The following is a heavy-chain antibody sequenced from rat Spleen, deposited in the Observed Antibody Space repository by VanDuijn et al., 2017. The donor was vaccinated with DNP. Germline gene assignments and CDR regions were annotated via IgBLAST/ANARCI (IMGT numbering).Heavy chain of an antibody. CDR1: GYSISRTY. V-gene: IGHV3-3*01. J-gene: IGHJ4*01. D-gene: IGHD1-4*01. CDR2: VNSAGST. CDR3: ARWPGYNPPYAMDA. Sequence: VQLQESGPGILKPSQSLSLTCSVTGYSISRTYWGWFRKFPGNKLEWMGSVNSAGSTYYNPSLKSRISITRDISKNQLFLQVNSVTSEDTATYYCARWPGYNPPYAMDAWGQGTSVTVSS.